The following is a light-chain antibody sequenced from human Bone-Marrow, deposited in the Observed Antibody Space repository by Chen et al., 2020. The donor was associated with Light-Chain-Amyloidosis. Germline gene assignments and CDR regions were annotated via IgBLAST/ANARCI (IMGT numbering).Light chain of an antibody. CDR2: DAS. J-gene: IGKJ1*01. Sequence: EIVLTQSPATLSLSPGERATLSCRASQGVSSYLAWYHQKPGQAPRLLIYDASTRATGMPARFSGSGSGTDFTLTISSLEPEDFAVYYCQQRSNWPWTFGPGTKVEIK. CDR3: QQRSNWPWT. CDR1: QGVSSY. V-gene: IGKV3-11*01.